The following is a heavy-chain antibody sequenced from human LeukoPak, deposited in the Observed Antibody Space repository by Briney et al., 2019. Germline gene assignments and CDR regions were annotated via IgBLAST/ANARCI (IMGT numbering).Heavy chain of an antibody. J-gene: IGHJ4*02. CDR1: GFPFSTYW. CDR3: ARDYAGSPDY. CDR2: IYGDGSHT. D-gene: IGHD3-10*01. Sequence: PGGSLRLSCTASGFPFSTYWIHWVRDSPGKGLVWVALIYGDGSHTTHGDSVKGRFTISRDNAKNTAYLQMNSLRDEDTAVYFCARDYAGSPDYWGQGTLVTVSA. V-gene: IGHV3-74*03.